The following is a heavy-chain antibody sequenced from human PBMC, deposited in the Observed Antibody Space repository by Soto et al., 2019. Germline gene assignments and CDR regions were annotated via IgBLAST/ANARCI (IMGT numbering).Heavy chain of an antibody. D-gene: IGHD3-22*01. CDR3: ARSLPRGVVINRYYYYGMDV. CDR2: ISAYNGNT. Sequence: QVQLVQSRAEVKKPGASVKVSCKASGYTFTSYGISWVRQAPGQGLEWMGWISAYNGNTNYAQKLQGRVTMTTDTSTSTAYMELRSLRSDDTAVYYCARSLPRGVVINRYYYYGMDVWGQGTTVTVSS. J-gene: IGHJ6*02. V-gene: IGHV1-18*01. CDR1: GYTFTSYG.